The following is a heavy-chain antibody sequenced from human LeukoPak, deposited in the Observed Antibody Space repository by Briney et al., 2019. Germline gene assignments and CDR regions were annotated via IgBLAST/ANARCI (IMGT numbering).Heavy chain of an antibody. J-gene: IGHJ4*02. V-gene: IGHV3-48*01. Sequence: PGGSLRLSCAASGFTFSSYSMNWVRQAPGKGLEWVSYISSSSSTIYYADSVKGRFTISRDNAKNSLYLQMNSLRAEDTAVYYCVRSGTTMVRGVMTYWGQGTLVTVSS. CDR3: VRSGTTMVRGVMTY. CDR1: GFTFSSYS. D-gene: IGHD3-10*01. CDR2: ISSSSSTI.